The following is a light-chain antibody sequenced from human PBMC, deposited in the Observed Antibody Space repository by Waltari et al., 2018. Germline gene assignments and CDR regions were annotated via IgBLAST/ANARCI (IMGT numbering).Light chain of an antibody. CDR2: GAS. V-gene: IGKV3-20*01. J-gene: IGKJ1*01. Sequence: EIALTQSPDTLSLSPGDGATLSCRASPYVSGSYLAWYQQKPGQSPRLLMYGASSMAAGIPDRISGSGSGTDFTLTITRLEPEDFAVYYCQQYGTSPTTFGQGTKVEIK. CDR1: PYVSGSY. CDR3: QQYGTSPTT.